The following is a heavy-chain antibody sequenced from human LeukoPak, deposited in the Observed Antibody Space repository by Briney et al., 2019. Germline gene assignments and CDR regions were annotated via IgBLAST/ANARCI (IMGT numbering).Heavy chain of an antibody. CDR2: ISSSSSTI. CDR3: ASQLGDASDI. D-gene: IGHD6-13*01. CDR1: GFTFSSYS. J-gene: IGHJ3*02. V-gene: IGHV3-48*01. Sequence: GGPLRLSCAASGFTFSSYSMNWVRQAPGKGLEWVSYISSSSSTIYYADSVKGRFTISRDNGKNSLYLQMNSLRAEDTAVYYCASQLGDASDIWGQGTMVTVSS.